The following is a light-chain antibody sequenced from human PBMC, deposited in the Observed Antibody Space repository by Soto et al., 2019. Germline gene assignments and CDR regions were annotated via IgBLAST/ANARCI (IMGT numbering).Light chain of an antibody. CDR2: LGS. Sequence: EIVLTQSPLSLPVTPAEPASISCRSSQSLLQSNGNHYLDWYLQKPGQSPQVLIYLGSNRASGVLDRLRGSESGTDFTLKLSRVEAEDVGVYYCMQALLTPWTFAQGTKVEIK. CDR1: QSLLQSNGNHY. CDR3: MQALLTPWT. V-gene: IGKV2-28*01. J-gene: IGKJ1*01.